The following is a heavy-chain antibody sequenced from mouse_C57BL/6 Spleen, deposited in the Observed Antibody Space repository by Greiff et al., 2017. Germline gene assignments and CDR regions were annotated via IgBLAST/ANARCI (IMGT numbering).Heavy chain of an antibody. CDR3: ARGRYYGSYYAMDY. CDR1: GYTFTSYW. D-gene: IGHD1-1*01. J-gene: IGHJ4*01. V-gene: IGHV1-64*01. CDR2: IHPNSGST. Sequence: QVQLQQPGAELVKPGASVKLSCKASGYTFTSYWMHWVKQRPGQGLEWIGMIHPNSGSTNYNEKFKSKATLTVDKSSSTTYMQLSSLTSEDSAVYYCARGRYYGSYYAMDYWGQGTSVTVSS.